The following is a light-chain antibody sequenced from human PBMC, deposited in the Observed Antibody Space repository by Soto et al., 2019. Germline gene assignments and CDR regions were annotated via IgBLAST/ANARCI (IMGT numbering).Light chain of an antibody. CDR2: GAS. CDR3: QHYSNSLTWT. J-gene: IGKJ2*02. Sequence: EIVLTQSPGTLSLSPGDRATLSCRASQTVRSYYVAWYQQKPGQPPRVLIYGASSRATGVPDRFSGSGSGTDFTLTISRLKPEDFAVYYWQHYSNSLTWTFGQGTKLEIK. CDR1: QTVRSYY. V-gene: IGKV3-20*01.